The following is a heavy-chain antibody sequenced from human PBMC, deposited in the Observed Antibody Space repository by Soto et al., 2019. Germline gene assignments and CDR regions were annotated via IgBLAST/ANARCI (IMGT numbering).Heavy chain of an antibody. Sequence: SVKVSFKASGGTFGSYAISWVRQGPGQGLEWMGGIIPIFGTANYAQKFQGRVTITADESTSTAYMELSSLRSEDTAVYYCATRDGYNSENWFDPWAQGTLVTVSS. CDR2: IIPIFGTA. V-gene: IGHV1-69*13. D-gene: IGHD5-12*01. CDR3: ATRDGYNSENWFDP. CDR1: GGTFGSYA. J-gene: IGHJ5*02.